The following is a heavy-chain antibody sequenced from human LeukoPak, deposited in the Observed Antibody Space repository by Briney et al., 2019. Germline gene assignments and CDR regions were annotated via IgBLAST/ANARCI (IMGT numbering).Heavy chain of an antibody. CDR2: IYYSGST. D-gene: IGHD3-10*01. Sequence: SETLSLTCTVSSGSVSSGSYYWSWIRQPPGKGLEGFGYIYYSGSTNYNPSLKSRVTISVDTSKNQFSLKLSSVTAADTAVYYCARSDKGYYGSGSRTFDYWGQGTLVTVSS. V-gene: IGHV4-61*01. CDR1: SGSVSSGSYY. CDR3: ARSDKGYYGSGSRTFDY. J-gene: IGHJ4*02.